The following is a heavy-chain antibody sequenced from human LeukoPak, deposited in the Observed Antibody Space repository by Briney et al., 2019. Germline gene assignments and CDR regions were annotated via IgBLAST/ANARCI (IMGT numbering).Heavy chain of an antibody. CDR2: ISGRAGGT. CDR1: GFTFSNYG. V-gene: IGHV3-23*01. D-gene: IGHD3-22*01. J-gene: IGHJ3*02. CDR3: AKDQDSSGYYSPPNNDAFDI. Sequence: GGSLRLSCTGSGFTFSNYGMSWVRQAPGKGLEWVSAISGRAGGTYYADSVKGRFTISRDNSKNTLYLQMNSLRAEDTAIYYCAKDQDSSGYYSPPNNDAFDIWGQGTMVTVSS.